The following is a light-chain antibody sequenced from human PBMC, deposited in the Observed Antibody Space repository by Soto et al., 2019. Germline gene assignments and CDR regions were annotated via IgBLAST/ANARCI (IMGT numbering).Light chain of an antibody. Sequence: DIQMTQSPSTLSASIGDRVTITCRASQSINSWLAWYQQKPGKAPKLLIYKASSLESGVPSRFSGGGSGTEFTLTISGLQPDDFAAYYCQQYNSNSITFGQGTRLEMK. V-gene: IGKV1-5*03. CDR2: KAS. CDR1: QSINSW. J-gene: IGKJ5*01. CDR3: QQYNSNSIT.